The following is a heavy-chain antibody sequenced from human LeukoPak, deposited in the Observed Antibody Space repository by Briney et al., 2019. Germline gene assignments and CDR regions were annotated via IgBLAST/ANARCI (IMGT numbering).Heavy chain of an antibody. D-gene: IGHD5-18*01. CDR1: DGSFSGYY. CDR2: INHSGST. CDR3: ARAFWDTAMGIDY. J-gene: IGHJ4*02. Sequence: SETLSLTCAVYDGSFSGYYWSWIRQPPGKGLEWIGEINHSGSTNYNPSLKSRVTISVDTSKNQFSLKLSPVTAADTAVYYCARAFWDTAMGIDYWGQGTLVTVSS. V-gene: IGHV4-34*01.